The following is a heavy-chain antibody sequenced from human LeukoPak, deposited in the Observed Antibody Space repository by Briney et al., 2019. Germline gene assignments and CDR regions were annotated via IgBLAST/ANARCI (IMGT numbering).Heavy chain of an antibody. D-gene: IGHD1-26*01. V-gene: IGHV4-39*01. CDR1: GGSISSSSYY. Sequence: SETLSLTCIVSGGSISSSSYYWGWIRQPPGKGLEWIGSIYYSGSTYYNPSLKSRVTISVDTYKNQFSLKLSSMTATDTAVYYCATSSGSYYYWGQGTLVTVSS. J-gene: IGHJ4*02. CDR3: ATSSGSYYY. CDR2: IYYSGST.